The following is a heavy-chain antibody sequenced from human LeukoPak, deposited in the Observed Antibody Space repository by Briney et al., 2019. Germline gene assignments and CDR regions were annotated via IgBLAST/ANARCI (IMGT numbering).Heavy chain of an antibody. J-gene: IGHJ4*02. CDR1: VFTFSSNW. V-gene: IGHV3-7*01. CDR3: ARANNSSWHN. Sequence: GGSLRLSCATSVFTFSSNWVSWVRHVPGRGLDWVVNIKPDGSAQYYAASVKGRFTVSRDNAKNSLYLQMNSLRVEDTAVYYCARANNSSWHNWGQGTLVTVSA. D-gene: IGHD6-13*01. CDR2: IKPDGSAQ.